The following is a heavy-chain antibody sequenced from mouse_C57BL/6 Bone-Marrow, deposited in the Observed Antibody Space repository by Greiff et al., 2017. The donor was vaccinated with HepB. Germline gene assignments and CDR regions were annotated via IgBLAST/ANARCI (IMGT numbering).Heavy chain of an antibody. J-gene: IGHJ1*03. CDR1: GFTFSDYY. D-gene: IGHD1-1*01. V-gene: IGHV5-16*01. CDR3: ARTITTVVDWYFDV. Sequence: EVKVVESEGGLVQPGSSMKLSCTASGFTFSDYYMAWVRQVPEKGLEWVANINYDGSSTYYLDSLKSRFIISRDNAKNILYLQMSSLKSEDTATYYCARTITTVVDWYFDVWGTGTTVTVSS. CDR2: INYDGSST.